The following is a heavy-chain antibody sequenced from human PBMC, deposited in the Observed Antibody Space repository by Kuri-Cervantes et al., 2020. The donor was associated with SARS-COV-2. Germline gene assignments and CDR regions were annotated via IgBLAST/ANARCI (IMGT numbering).Heavy chain of an antibody. Sequence: GGSLRLFCAASGFTFSSYWMSWVRQAPGKGLEWVANIKQDGSEKYYVDSVKGRFTISRDNAKNSLYLQMNSLRAEDTAVYYCAREAFGYCSGGSCYSHYWGQGTLVTVSS. J-gene: IGHJ4*02. CDR3: AREAFGYCSGGSCYSHY. CDR1: GFTFSSYW. V-gene: IGHV3-7*01. CDR2: IKQDGSEK. D-gene: IGHD2-15*01.